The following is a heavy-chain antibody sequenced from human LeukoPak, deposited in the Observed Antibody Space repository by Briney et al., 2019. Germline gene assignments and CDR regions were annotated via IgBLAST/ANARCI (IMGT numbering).Heavy chain of an antibody. CDR3: AKGYYASGKFFDP. V-gene: IGHV3-23*01. CDR2: ISGSGGTT. J-gene: IGHJ5*02. D-gene: IGHD3-10*01. Sequence: GGSLRLSCAASGFTFSTYNMLWVRQTPGKGLEWVSGISGSGGTTYFADSVKGRFTISRDNSKNTLYLQMNSLRAEDTAVYYCAKGYYASGKFFDPWGQGTLVTVSS. CDR1: GFTFSTYN.